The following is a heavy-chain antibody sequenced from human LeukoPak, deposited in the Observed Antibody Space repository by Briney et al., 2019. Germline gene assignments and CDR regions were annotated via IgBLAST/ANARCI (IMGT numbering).Heavy chain of an antibody. V-gene: IGHV4-59*01. J-gene: IGHJ6*02. CDR3: ARGYDIDV. Sequence: SETLSLTCTVSGGSISNYYWSWIRQPPGKALEWIGYIYHTGTTKYNPSLKSRATISLDTSKNQFSLQLTSVTAADTALFFCARGYDIDVWGQGTTVTVSS. CDR1: GGSISNYY. CDR2: IYHTGTT.